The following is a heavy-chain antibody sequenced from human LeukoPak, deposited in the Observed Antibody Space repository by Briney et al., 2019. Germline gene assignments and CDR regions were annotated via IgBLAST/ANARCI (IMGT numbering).Heavy chain of an antibody. CDR3: ARSARPAHFDY. D-gene: IGHD2-15*01. Sequence: SQTLSLTCTVSGGSISSGDYYWSWIRQPPGKGLEWIGYIYYSGSTYYNPSLKSRVTISVDTSKNQFSLKLSSVTAADTALYYCARSARPAHFDYWGQGTLVTVSS. J-gene: IGHJ4*02. V-gene: IGHV4-30-4*01. CDR2: IYYSGST. CDR1: GGSISSGDYY.